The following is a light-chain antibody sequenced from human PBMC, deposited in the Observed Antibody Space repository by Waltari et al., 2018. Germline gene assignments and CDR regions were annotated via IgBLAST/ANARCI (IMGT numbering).Light chain of an antibody. CDR1: QSVSSNY. J-gene: IGKJ3*01. CDR3: QQYGTSPT. V-gene: IGKV3-20*01. CDR2: GSS. Sequence: EIVLTQSPGTLSLSPGERGTLSCRASQSVSSNYLARYQQKPGQAPSLLVYGSSSRATGVPDRFSGSGSGTDFTLTISRLEPEDFAVYYCQQYGTSPTFGPGTKVDVK.